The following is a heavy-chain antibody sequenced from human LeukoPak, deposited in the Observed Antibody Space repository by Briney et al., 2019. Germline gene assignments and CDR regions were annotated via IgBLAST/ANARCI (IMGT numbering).Heavy chain of an antibody. D-gene: IGHD3-10*01. Sequence: GGSLRLSCAASGFTFSSYAMSWVRQAPGKGLDWVSAISGSGGSTHYADSVKGRFTISRDNSKNTLYLQMNSLKAEDTAVYYCAKDVYGSGSYYSDYWGQGTLVTVSS. J-gene: IGHJ4*02. CDR2: ISGSGGST. CDR1: GFTFSSYA. V-gene: IGHV3-23*01. CDR3: AKDVYGSGSYYSDY.